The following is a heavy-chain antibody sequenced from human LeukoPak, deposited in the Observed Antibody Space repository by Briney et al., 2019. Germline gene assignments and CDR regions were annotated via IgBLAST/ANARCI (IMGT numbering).Heavy chain of an antibody. CDR2: ISSSSSYI. V-gene: IGHV3-21*01. CDR3: ARGYPYYYDSSGYYDY. D-gene: IGHD3-22*01. J-gene: IGHJ4*02. CDR1: GFTFSSYS. Sequence: PGGSLRLSCAASGFTFSSYSMSWVRQAPGKGLEWVSSISSSSSYIYYADSVKGRFTISRDNAKNSLYLQMNSLRAEDTAVYYCARGYPYYYDSSGYYDYWGQGTLVTVSS.